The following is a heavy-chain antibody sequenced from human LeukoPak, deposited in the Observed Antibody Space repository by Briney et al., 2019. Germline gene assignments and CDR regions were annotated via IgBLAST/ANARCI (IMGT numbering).Heavy chain of an antibody. CDR2: ISGSGGST. CDR3: AKDYYYGSGSYYKGPIDY. Sequence: GGSLRLSCAASGFTFSSYAMSWVRQAPGKGLEWVSAISGSGGSTYYADSVKDRFTISRDNSKNTLYLQMNSLRAEDTAVYYCAKDYYYGSGSYYKGPIDYWGQGTLVTVSS. V-gene: IGHV3-23*01. CDR1: GFTFSSYA. D-gene: IGHD3-10*01. J-gene: IGHJ4*02.